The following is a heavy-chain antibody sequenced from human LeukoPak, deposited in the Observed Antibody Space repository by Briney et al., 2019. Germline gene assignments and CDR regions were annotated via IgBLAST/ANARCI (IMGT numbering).Heavy chain of an antibody. CDR1: GYSFTNYW. V-gene: IGHV5-51*01. J-gene: IGHJ3*02. CDR2: MYPGESDT. Sequence: GESLKISCKGSGYSFTNYWIGWVRQMPGKGLEWMGIMYPGESDTRYSPSFQGQVTISADKSINTAFLQWSSLKASDTAMYYCARGDSYSDYGGGASVFDIWGQGTMVTVSS. CDR3: ARGDSYSDYGGGASVFDI. D-gene: IGHD5-12*01.